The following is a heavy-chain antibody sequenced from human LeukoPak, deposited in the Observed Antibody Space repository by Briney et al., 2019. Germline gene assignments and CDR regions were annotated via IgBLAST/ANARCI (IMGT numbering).Heavy chain of an antibody. Sequence: PGGSLRPSCAASGFTFSSYWMSWVRQAPGKGLEWVSAISGSGGSTYYADSVKGRFTISRDNSKNTLYLQMNSLRAEDTAVYYCAKTGDFWSGYIYFDYWGQGTLVTVSS. J-gene: IGHJ4*02. CDR1: GFTFSSYW. D-gene: IGHD3-3*01. CDR2: ISGSGGST. V-gene: IGHV3-23*01. CDR3: AKTGDFWSGYIYFDY.